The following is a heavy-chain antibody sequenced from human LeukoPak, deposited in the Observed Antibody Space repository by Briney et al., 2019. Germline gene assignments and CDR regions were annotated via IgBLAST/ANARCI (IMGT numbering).Heavy chain of an antibody. CDR2: IYTSGST. Sequence: KPSETLSLTCTVSGGSISSYYWSWIRQPAGKGLEWIGGIYTSGSTNYNPSLKSRVTMSVDTSKNQFSLKFSSETAADTAVYYCARESYSDFWSGYSDWGPGTLVTVSS. CDR1: GGSISSYY. J-gene: IGHJ4*02. V-gene: IGHV4-4*07. CDR3: ARESYSDFWSGYSD. D-gene: IGHD3-3*01.